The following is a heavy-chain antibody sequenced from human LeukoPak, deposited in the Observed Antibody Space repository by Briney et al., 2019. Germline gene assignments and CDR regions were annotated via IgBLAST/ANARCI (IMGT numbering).Heavy chain of an antibody. CDR1: GFTFDDYA. J-gene: IGHJ3*02. Sequence: GGSLRLSCAASGFTFDDYAMHWVCQAPGKGLEWVSLISWDGGSTYYADSVKGRFTISRDNAKNSLYLQMNSLRAEDTAVYYCASYGRYYGSGSSYDAFDIWGQGTMVTVSS. D-gene: IGHD3-10*01. CDR3: ASYGRYYGSGSSYDAFDI. CDR2: ISWDGGST. V-gene: IGHV3-43D*03.